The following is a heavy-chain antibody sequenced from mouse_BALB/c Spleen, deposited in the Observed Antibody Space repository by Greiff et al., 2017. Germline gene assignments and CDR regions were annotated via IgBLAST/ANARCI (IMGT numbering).Heavy chain of an antibody. Sequence: VQLQQSGPELVKPGASVKMSCTASGYTFTSYVMHWVKQKPGQGLEWIGYINPYNDGTKYNEKFKGKATLTSDKSSSTAYMELSSLTSEDSAVYYCTYGNYGRYYAMDYWGQGTSVTVSS. V-gene: IGHV1-14*01. CDR2: INPYNDGT. CDR3: TYGNYGRYYAMDY. J-gene: IGHJ4*01. D-gene: IGHD2-1*01. CDR1: GYTFTSYV.